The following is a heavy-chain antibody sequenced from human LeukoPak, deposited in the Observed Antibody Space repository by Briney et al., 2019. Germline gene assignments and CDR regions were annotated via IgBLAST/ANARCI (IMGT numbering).Heavy chain of an antibody. J-gene: IGHJ6*02. D-gene: IGHD1-26*01. CDR3: ARARAGGLTAEYYYHYYGMDV. CDR2: ISSSGSTI. Sequence: GGSLRLSCAASGFTFSDYYMSWIRQAPGKGLEWVSYISSSGSTIYYADSVKGRFTISRDNAKNSLYLQMNSLRAEDTAVYYCARARAGGLTAEYYYHYYGMDVWGQGTTVTVSS. V-gene: IGHV3-11*01. CDR1: GFTFSDYY.